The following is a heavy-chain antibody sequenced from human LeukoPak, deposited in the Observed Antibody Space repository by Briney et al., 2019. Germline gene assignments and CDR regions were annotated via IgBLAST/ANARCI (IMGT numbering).Heavy chain of an antibody. CDR3: ARTYGDYDGSYWYFDL. Sequence: ASVKVSCKAPGYTFTSYGITWVRQAPGQGLEWMGWISTYNGNTDYAQKLQGRVTMTTDTSTSTAYMELRSLRSDDTAVYYCARTYGDYDGSYWYFDLWGRGTLVTVPS. V-gene: IGHV1-18*01. CDR1: GYTFTSYG. CDR2: ISTYNGNT. J-gene: IGHJ2*01. D-gene: IGHD4-17*01.